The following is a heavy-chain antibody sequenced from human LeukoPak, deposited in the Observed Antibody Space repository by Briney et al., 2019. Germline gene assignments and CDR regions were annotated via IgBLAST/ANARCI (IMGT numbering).Heavy chain of an antibody. Sequence: GGSLRLSCAASGFTFSGFAMSWVRQAPGKGLEWVSLIGSGGGSTYYADSVKGRFTISRDNSKNTLYLQMNSLRAEDTAVYYCAKSLWAGRYYFDYWGQGTLVTVSS. D-gene: IGHD3/OR15-3a*01. CDR3: AKSLWAGRYYFDY. CDR2: IGSGGGST. V-gene: IGHV3-23*01. CDR1: GFTFSGFA. J-gene: IGHJ4*02.